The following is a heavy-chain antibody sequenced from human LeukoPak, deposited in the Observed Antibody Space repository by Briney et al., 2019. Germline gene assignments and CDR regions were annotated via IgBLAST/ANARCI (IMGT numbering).Heavy chain of an antibody. D-gene: IGHD3-10*01. CDR1: GGSISSYY. CDR3: ARGLYGSDPNWFDP. Sequence: SETLSLTCTVSGGSISSYYWSWIRQPAGKGLEWIGRIYTSGSTNYNPSLKSRVTISEDTSKNQFSLKLSSVTAADTAVYYCARGLYGSDPNWFDPWGQGTLVTVSS. CDR2: IYTSGST. V-gene: IGHV4-4*07. J-gene: IGHJ5*01.